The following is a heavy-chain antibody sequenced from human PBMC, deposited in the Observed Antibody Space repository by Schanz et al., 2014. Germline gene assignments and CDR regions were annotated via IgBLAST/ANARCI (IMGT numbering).Heavy chain of an antibody. J-gene: IGHJ4*02. CDR2: ISSGSSYA. V-gene: IGHV3-11*06. CDR1: GFTVSSNH. D-gene: IGHD3-10*01. CDR3: ARVPYGSGSYWDY. Sequence: GQLAESGGGLVQPGGSLRLSCAVSGFTVSSNHMSWIRQAPGKGLEWVSDISSGSSYANYADSVKGRFTISRENAKNSLYLQMNSLRAGDTAVYYCARVPYGSGSYWDYWGQGTLVTGSS.